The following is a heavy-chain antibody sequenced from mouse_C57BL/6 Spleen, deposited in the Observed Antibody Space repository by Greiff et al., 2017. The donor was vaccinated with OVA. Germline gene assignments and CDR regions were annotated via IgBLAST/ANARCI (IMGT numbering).Heavy chain of an antibody. J-gene: IGHJ2*01. CDR2: IRNKANNHAT. D-gene: IGHD4-1*01. V-gene: IGHV6-6*01. CDR3: TRGSIWEYYFDY. Sequence: EVKLMESGGGLVQPGGSMKLSCAASGFTFSDAWMDWVRQSPEKGLEWVAEIRNKANNHATYYAESVKGRFTISRDDSKSSVYLQMNSLRAEDTGIYYCTRGSIWEYYFDYWGQGTTLTVSS. CDR1: GFTFSDAW.